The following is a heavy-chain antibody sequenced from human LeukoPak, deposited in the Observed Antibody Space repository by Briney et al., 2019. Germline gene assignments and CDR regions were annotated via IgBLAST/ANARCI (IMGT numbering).Heavy chain of an antibody. CDR2: ISSSGSTI. CDR1: GFTFSSYE. V-gene: IGHV3-48*03. Sequence: PGGSLRLSCVASGFTFSSYEMNWVRQAPGKGLEWVSYISSSGSTIYYADSVKGRFTISRDNAKNSLYLQMNSLRAEDTAVYYCARDVFHYYGSGSPYYYMDVWGKGTTVTISS. J-gene: IGHJ6*03. CDR3: ARDVFHYYGSGSPYYYMDV. D-gene: IGHD3-10*01.